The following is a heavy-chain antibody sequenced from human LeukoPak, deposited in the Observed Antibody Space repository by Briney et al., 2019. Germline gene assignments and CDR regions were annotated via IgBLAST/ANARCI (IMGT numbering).Heavy chain of an antibody. CDR1: GFIFSTYS. Sequence: GGSLRLSCAASGFIFSTYSMNWVCQAPGKGLEWVSSITSSSSYIYYADSVKGRFTISRDNAKNSLYLQMNSLRAEDTAVYYCARDYYSGSGSHLHYWGQGTLVTVSS. D-gene: IGHD3-10*01. V-gene: IGHV3-21*01. CDR2: ITSSSSYI. CDR3: ARDYYSGSGSHLHY. J-gene: IGHJ4*02.